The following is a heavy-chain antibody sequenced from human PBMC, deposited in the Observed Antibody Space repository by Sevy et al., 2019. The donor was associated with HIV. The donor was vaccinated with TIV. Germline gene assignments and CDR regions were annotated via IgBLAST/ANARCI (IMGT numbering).Heavy chain of an antibody. CDR1: GFTFSNYA. V-gene: IGHV3-23*01. J-gene: IGHJ4*02. CDR2: ISGSAHRT. Sequence: GGCLRLSCAASGFTFSNYAMSWVRQTPGKGLEWVSAISGSAHRTYYTDTVKGRFTISRYNSKNMLFLQMNSLRAEDTAVYYCLKEVTEYSYSDYWGQGTLVPVSS. D-gene: IGHD5-18*01. CDR3: LKEVTEYSYSDY.